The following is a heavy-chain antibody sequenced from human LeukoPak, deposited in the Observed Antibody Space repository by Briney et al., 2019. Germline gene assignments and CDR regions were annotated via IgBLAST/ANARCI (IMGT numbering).Heavy chain of an antibody. J-gene: IGHJ6*03. CDR3: ARVFDSGSQAYFYYMDV. Sequence: SETLSLTCTVSGGSINSSSYYWGWIRQPPGKGLEWIGSIFYSGNTYDNPSLKSRVTMSVDTSKSQFSLKVSSVTAADTAVYYCARVFDSGSQAYFYYMDVWGKGTTVTISS. CDR2: IFYSGNT. D-gene: IGHD3-10*01. V-gene: IGHV4-39*07. CDR1: GGSINSSSYY.